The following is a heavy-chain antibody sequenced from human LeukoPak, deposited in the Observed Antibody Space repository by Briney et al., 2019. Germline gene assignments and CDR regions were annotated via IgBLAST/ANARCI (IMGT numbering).Heavy chain of an antibody. J-gene: IGHJ5*02. CDR3: ARTMVVAATRHWFDP. D-gene: IGHD2-15*01. CDR1: GYTFTSYD. CDR2: ISAYNGNT. V-gene: IGHV1-18*01. Sequence: ASVKVSCKASGYTFTSYDINWVRQATGQGLEWMGWISAYNGNTNYAQKLQGRVTMTTDTSTSTAYMELRSLGSDDTAVYYCARTMVVAATRHWFDPWGQGTLVTVSS.